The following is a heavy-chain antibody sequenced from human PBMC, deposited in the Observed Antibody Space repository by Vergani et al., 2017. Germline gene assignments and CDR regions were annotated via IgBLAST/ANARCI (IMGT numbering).Heavy chain of an antibody. CDR2: IKQDGSEK. CDR3: ARDLWSGYDLDAFDI. CDR1: GFTFSSYW. V-gene: IGHV3-7*01. Sequence: EVQLVESGGGLVQPGGSLRLSCAASGFTFSSYWMSWVRQAPGKGLEWVANIKQDGSEKYYVDSVKGRFTISRDNAKNSLYLQMNSLRAEDTAVYYCARDLWSGYDLDAFDIWGQGTMVTVSS. J-gene: IGHJ3*02. D-gene: IGHD5-12*01.